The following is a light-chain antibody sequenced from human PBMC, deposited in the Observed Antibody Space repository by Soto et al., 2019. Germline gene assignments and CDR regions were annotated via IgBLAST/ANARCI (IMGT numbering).Light chain of an antibody. CDR2: GVT. Sequence: EIVLTQSPGTLSLSPGERAILSCRASQSISSNYLAWYQHKPGQAPRLLIAGVTSRATGIPDRFSGSGSGTDFTLTISRLEAEDFAVYYCHQYGSSLPYTFGQGTKLEIK. J-gene: IGKJ2*01. CDR1: QSISSNY. V-gene: IGKV3-20*01. CDR3: HQYGSSLPYT.